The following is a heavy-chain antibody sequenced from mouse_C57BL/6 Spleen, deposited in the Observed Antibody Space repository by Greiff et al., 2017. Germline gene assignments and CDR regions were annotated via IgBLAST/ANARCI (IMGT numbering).Heavy chain of an antibody. V-gene: IGHV1-69*01. Sequence: VQLQQPGAELVMPGASVKLSCKASGYTFTSYWMHWVKQRPGQGLEWIGEIDPSDSYTNYNQKFKGKSTLTVDKSSSTAYMQLSSLTSEDSAVYYCARASYYGNYYYAMDYWGQGTSVTVSS. J-gene: IGHJ4*01. CDR2: IDPSDSYT. CDR1: GYTFTSYW. D-gene: IGHD2-10*01. CDR3: ARASYYGNYYYAMDY.